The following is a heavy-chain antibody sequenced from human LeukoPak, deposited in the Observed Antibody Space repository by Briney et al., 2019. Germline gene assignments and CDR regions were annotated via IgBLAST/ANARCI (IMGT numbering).Heavy chain of an antibody. CDR1: GYTFTDYA. CDR3: ARGGKQRRGGNYLDS. J-gene: IGHJ4*02. Sequence: ASVKVSCKASGYTFTDYALHWVRQAPGQSLEWMGWITTGRGETRYSQEFQRRITFTRDTSASTVYMDLSDLRSEDTAVYYCARGGKQRRGGNYLDSWGQGTLVAVSS. CDR2: ITTGRGET. D-gene: IGHD6-25*01. V-gene: IGHV1-3*03.